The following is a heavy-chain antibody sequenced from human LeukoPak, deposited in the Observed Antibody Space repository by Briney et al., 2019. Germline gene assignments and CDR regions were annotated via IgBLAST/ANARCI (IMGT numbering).Heavy chain of an antibody. CDR2: ISSSSSYI. V-gene: IGHV3-21*01. CDR3: ARVDYYDSSVTNWFDP. CDR1: GFTFSSYS. Sequence: GGSLRLSCAASGFTFSSYSMNWVRQAPGKGLEWVSSISSSSSYIYYADSVKGRLTISRDNAKNSLYLQMNSLRAEDTAVYYCARVDYYDSSVTNWFDPWGQGTLVTVSS. D-gene: IGHD3-22*01. J-gene: IGHJ5*02.